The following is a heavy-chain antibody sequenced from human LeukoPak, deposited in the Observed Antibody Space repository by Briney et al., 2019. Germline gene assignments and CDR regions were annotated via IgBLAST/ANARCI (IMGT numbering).Heavy chain of an antibody. J-gene: IGHJ4*02. CDR1: GFTFSSYA. CDR3: AKDSPGYSSGWPYYFDY. D-gene: IGHD6-19*01. V-gene: IGHV3-23*01. CDR2: ISGSGGST. Sequence: GGSLRLSCAASGFTFSSYAMSWVRQAPGNGLEWVSAISGSGGSTYYADSVKGRFTISRDNSKNTLYLQMNSLRAEDTAVYYCAKDSPGYSSGWPYYFDYWGQGTLVTVSS.